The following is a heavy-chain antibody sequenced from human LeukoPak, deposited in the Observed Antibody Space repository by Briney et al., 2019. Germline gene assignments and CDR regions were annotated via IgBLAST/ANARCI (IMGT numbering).Heavy chain of an antibody. CDR2: ISGSGGST. Sequence: PGGSLRLSCAASGFTFSSYAMSWVRQAPGKGLEWVSAISGSGGSTYYADSVKGRFTISRDNSKNTLYLQMNSLRAEDTAVYYCAQGGKLSSSSSPGWGQGALVTVSS. CDR3: AQGGKLSSSSSPG. CDR1: GFTFSSYA. D-gene: IGHD6-6*01. J-gene: IGHJ4*02. V-gene: IGHV3-23*01.